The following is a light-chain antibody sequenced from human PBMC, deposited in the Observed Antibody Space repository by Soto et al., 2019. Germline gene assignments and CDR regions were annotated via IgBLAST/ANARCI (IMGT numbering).Light chain of an antibody. Sequence: QSALTQPPSASGTPGQRVTISCSGDRSNIGSNSVNWYQQLPGTAPKLLIYSNNQRPSGVPDRFSGSKSGTSASLAISGLQSEDEADYYCAAWDDSLNGRYVFGTGTRSPS. CDR3: AAWDDSLNGRYV. J-gene: IGLJ1*01. V-gene: IGLV1-44*01. CDR1: RSNIGSNS. CDR2: SNN.